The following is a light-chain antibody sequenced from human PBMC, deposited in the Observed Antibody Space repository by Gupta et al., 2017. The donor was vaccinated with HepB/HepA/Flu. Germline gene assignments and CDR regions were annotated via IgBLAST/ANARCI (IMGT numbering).Light chain of an antibody. CDR1: NSDIGGYNC. CDR3: ASCSTSGTLVL. Sequence: QSALTQPASVPGSPGQSITISCTGTNSDIGGYNCVSWYQQYPGKTPKLLICDDSNRPSGISNRFSGSKSGNTASLTISGLQAEDEADYYCASCSTSGTLVLFGGGTKLTVL. CDR2: DDS. J-gene: IGLJ2*01. V-gene: IGLV2-14*03.